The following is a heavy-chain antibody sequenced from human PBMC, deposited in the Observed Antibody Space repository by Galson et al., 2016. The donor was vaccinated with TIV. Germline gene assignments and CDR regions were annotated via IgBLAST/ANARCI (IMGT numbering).Heavy chain of an antibody. CDR2: IYHSGST. J-gene: IGHJ4*02. CDR3: ARDQDSGAYFDY. CDR1: GGSISSNGIF. Sequence: TLSLTCTVSGGSISSNGIFWSWLRQHPGKGLEWIGYIYHSGSTHYNPSLKSRVAMSVDTSKNQFSLTLTSVTAADTAVYYCARDQDSGAYFDYWGQGTLVTVSS. V-gene: IGHV4-31*03. D-gene: IGHD2-15*01.